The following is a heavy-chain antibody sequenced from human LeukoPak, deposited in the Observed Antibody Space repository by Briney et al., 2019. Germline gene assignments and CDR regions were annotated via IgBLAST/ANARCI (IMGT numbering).Heavy chain of an antibody. CDR3: AKGGIQLWFYFDY. D-gene: IGHD5-18*01. CDR2: ISGSGGST. Sequence: GGSLRLSCAASGFTFSSYAMSWVRQAPGRGLEWVSAISGSGGSTYYADSVKGRFTISRDNSKNTLYLQMNSLRAEDTAVYYCAKGGIQLWFYFDYWGQGTLVTVSS. J-gene: IGHJ4*02. CDR1: GFTFSSYA. V-gene: IGHV3-23*01.